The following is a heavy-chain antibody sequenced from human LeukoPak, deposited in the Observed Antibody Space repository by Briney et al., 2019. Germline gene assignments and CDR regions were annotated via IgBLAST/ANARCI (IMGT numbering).Heavy chain of an antibody. J-gene: IGHJ4*02. CDR2: IIPILGIA. CDR1: GHTFSIYT. D-gene: IGHD1-26*01. V-gene: IGHV1-69*02. CDR3: ASSPYPSVGGATTYYFDS. Sequence: TVNLSCNASGHTFSIYTNSWVRHAPGQGLECMVSIIPILGIANYAQKFQGRVTITADKYTSTAYMELSSLRSEDTVVYYCASSPYPSVGGATTYYFDSWGQGTLVTVSS.